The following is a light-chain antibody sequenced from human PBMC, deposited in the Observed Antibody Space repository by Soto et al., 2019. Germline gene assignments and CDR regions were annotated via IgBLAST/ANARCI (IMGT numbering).Light chain of an antibody. CDR2: AAS. Sequence: DIQMTQSPSSLSASVGDRVTITCRASQSISSYLNWYQQKPGQAPKLLIYAASSLQSGVPSRFSCSGSGTDFTLTISSLQPQDFATYYCQQRYSTPYTFGGGTKLDIK. J-gene: IGKJ2*01. V-gene: IGKV1-39*01. CDR1: QSISSY. CDR3: QQRYSTPYT.